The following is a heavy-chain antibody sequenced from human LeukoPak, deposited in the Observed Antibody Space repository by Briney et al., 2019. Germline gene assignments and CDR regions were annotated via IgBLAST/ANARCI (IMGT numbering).Heavy chain of an antibody. Sequence: GGSLRLSCAASGFTFSSYSMNWVRQAPGKGLEWVSYISSSSSTIYYADSVKGRFTISRDNAKNSLYLQMNSLRAADTAVYYCARDPDGDFYYYYGMDVWGQETTVTVSS. J-gene: IGHJ6*02. CDR1: GFTFSSYS. CDR2: ISSSSSTI. V-gene: IGHV3-48*01. CDR3: ARDPDGDFYYYYGMDV. D-gene: IGHD4-17*01.